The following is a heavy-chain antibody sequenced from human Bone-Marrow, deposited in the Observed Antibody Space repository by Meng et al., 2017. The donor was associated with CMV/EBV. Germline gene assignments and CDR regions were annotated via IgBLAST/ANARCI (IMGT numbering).Heavy chain of an antibody. CDR2: INPNSGGT. CDR1: GYTFTGYY. J-gene: IGHJ5*02. Sequence: ASVKVSCKASGYTFTGYYMHWVRQAPGQGLEWMGWINPNSGGTNYAQKFQGRVTMTRDTSISTAYMELSRLRSDDTAVYYCARGGGYSYGYSSGFDPWGQGTLVPSPQ. V-gene: IGHV1-2*02. CDR3: ARGGGYSYGYSSGFDP. D-gene: IGHD5-18*01.